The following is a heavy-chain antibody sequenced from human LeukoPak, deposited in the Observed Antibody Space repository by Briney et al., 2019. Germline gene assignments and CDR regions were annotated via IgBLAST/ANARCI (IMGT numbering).Heavy chain of an antibody. J-gene: IGHJ4*02. Sequence: PGGSLRLSCAASGFIFRDYYMSWLRQAPGKGLEWVSYITSDSSYTNYADSVKGRFTISRDNAKNSLYLQMNSLRAEDTAVYYCARIKSRRFDSFGQGTLVTVSS. V-gene: IGHV3-11*06. CDR1: GFIFRDYY. CDR3: ARIKSRRFDS. CDR2: ITSDSSYT.